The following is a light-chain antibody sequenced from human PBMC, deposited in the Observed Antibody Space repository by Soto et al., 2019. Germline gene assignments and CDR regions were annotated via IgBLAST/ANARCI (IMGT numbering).Light chain of an antibody. Sequence: EIVLTQSPGTLSLSPGERATLSCRASQSVSSSYLAWYQQKPGQAPRLRIYGASSMATGIPDRFSGSGSGTDFTLTISRLEPEDFAVYYCQQYGSSPYTFGQGTKLEIK. V-gene: IGKV3-20*01. CDR1: QSVSSSY. J-gene: IGKJ2*01. CDR2: GAS. CDR3: QQYGSSPYT.